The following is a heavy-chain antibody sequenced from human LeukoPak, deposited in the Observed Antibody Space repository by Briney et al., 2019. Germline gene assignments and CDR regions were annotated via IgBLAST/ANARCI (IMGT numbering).Heavy chain of an antibody. D-gene: IGHD3-9*01. CDR2: ISSGSSYI. CDR1: GFTFSSYS. J-gene: IGHJ4*02. V-gene: IGHV3-21*01. CDR3: ACYHDILTGVDY. Sequence: GGSLRLSCAASGFTFSSYSMNWVRQAPGKGLEWVSSISSGSSYIYYADSVKGRFTISRDNAKNSLYLQMNSLRAEDTAVYYCACYHDILTGVDYWGQGTLVTVSS.